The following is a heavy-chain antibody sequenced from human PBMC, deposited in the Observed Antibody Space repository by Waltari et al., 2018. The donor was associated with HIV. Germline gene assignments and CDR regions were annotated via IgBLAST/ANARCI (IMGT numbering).Heavy chain of an antibody. Sequence: EVQVVESGGGLVQPGGSLRLSCEGFGFTFSSHWMSWVRQAPGEGLEWVANIKHDGSEGYFVDSVKGRFAISRDNANNSLFLQMNSLRAEDTAVYYCARDVMGIVAKPYGVDVWGQGTTVTVSS. CDR3: ARDVMGIVAKPYGVDV. V-gene: IGHV3-7*01. D-gene: IGHD5-12*01. CDR1: GFTFSSHW. CDR2: IKHDGSEG. J-gene: IGHJ6*02.